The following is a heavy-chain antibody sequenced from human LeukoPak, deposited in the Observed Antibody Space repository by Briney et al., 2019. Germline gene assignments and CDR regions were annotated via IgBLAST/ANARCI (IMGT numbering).Heavy chain of an antibody. CDR2: ISSSGSTI. CDR1: GFTFSSYE. J-gene: IGHJ6*04. V-gene: IGHV3-48*03. CDR3: AELGITMIGGV. D-gene: IGHD3-10*02. Sequence: GGSLRLSCAASGFTFSSYEMNWVRQAPGEGLEWVSYISSSGSTIYYADSVKGRFTISRDNAKNSLYLQMNSRRAEDTAVYYCAELGITMIGGVWGKGTTVTISS.